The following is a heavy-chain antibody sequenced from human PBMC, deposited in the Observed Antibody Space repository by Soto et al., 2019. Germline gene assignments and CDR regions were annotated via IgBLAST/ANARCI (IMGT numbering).Heavy chain of an antibody. CDR3: ARVRQIMGVVVTATPHY. V-gene: IGHV3-30-3*01. Sequence: QVQLVESGGGVVQPGRSLRLSCAASGFTFSSYAMHWVRQAPGKGLEWVAVISYDGSNKYYADSVKGRFTISRDNSQNTLYLQLNSLRAEDTAVYYCARVRQIMGVVVTATPHYWGQGTLVTVSS. D-gene: IGHD2-21*02. CDR2: ISYDGSNK. J-gene: IGHJ4*02. CDR1: GFTFSSYA.